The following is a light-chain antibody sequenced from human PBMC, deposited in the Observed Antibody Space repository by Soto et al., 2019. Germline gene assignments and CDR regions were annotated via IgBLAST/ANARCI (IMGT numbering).Light chain of an antibody. V-gene: IGKV3-15*01. J-gene: IGKJ3*01. CDR3: QQYNTWPLT. CDR2: YAS. Sequence: EILMTQSPATLSVSPGERATLSCRASQSVSSNFAWYQQKPGQAPGLLIYYASTRATDIPARFSGSGSGTEFTRTISSLQSEDFAVYYCQQYNTWPLTFGPGTKVYIK. CDR1: QSVSSN.